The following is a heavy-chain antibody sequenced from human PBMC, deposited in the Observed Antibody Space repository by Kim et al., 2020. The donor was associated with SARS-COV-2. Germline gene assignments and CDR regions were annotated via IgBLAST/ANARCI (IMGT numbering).Heavy chain of an antibody. CDR2: IIPILGIA. J-gene: IGHJ6*02. CDR3: ARDQGYSGYDYYANYYYYGMDV. Sequence: SVKVSCKASGGTFSSYAISWVRQAPGQGLEWMGRIIPILGIANYAQKFQGRVTITADKSTSTAYMELSSLRSEDTAVYYCARDQGYSGYDYYANYYYYGMDVWGQGTTVTVSS. D-gene: IGHD5-12*01. V-gene: IGHV1-69*04. CDR1: GGTFSSYA.